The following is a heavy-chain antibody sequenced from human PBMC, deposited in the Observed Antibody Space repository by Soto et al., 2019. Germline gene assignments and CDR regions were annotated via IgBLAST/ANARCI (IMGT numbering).Heavy chain of an antibody. CDR3: ARAYDSSGYWGALDFDS. Sequence: QVQLQESGPGLVKPSQTLSLTCSVSGGSISSGAYYWGWISQHPGKGLEWIGYIYYSGSTYYNPSLKSRITISVDTSKNQFSLKMISVTPADTAVYYCARAYDSSGYWGALDFDSWGQGTQVTVSS. CDR2: IYYSGST. J-gene: IGHJ4*02. V-gene: IGHV4-31*03. D-gene: IGHD3-22*01. CDR1: GGSISSGAYY.